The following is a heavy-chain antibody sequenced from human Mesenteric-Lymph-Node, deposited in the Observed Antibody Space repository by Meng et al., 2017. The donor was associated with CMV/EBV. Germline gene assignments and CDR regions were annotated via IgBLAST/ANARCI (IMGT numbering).Heavy chain of an antibody. J-gene: IGHJ4*02. CDR1: GFTFSSHA. V-gene: IGHV3-23*01. CDR2: ISGSGGGT. CDR3: AKDLYSSSWYSSHY. Sequence: GESLKISCAASGFTFSSHAMSWVRQAPGKGLEWVSAISGSGGGTNHADSVRGRFTISRDNSKNTLYLQMNSLRAEDTAIYYCAKDLYSSSWYSSHYWGQGTLVTVSS. D-gene: IGHD6-13*01.